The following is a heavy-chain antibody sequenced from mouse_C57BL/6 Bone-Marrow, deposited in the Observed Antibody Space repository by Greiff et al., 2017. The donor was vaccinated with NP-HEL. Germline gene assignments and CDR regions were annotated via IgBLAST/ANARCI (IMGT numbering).Heavy chain of an antibody. Sequence: EVKLMESGGGLVKPGGSLKLSCAASGFTFSSYTMSWVRQTPEKRLEWVATISGGGGNTYYPDSVKGRFTISRDNAKNTLYLQMSSLRSEDTALYYCARPSYYSNYDYFDYWGQGTTLTVSS. CDR3: ARPSYYSNYDYFDY. CDR1: GFTFSSYT. J-gene: IGHJ2*01. CDR2: ISGGGGNT. D-gene: IGHD2-5*01. V-gene: IGHV5-9*01.